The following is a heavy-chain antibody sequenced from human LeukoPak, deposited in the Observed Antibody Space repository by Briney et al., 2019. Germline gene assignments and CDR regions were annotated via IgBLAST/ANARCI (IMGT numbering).Heavy chain of an antibody. Sequence: GGSLRLSCAASGFTFSSYAISWVRQAPGKGLEWVSGISGSGDSTYYADSVKGRFTISRDYSKNTLFLQMNSLRAEDTAVYYCVKSWGSTRPYYNYMAVWGKGNSVTVSS. CDR1: GFTFSSYA. D-gene: IGHD1-26*01. CDR2: ISGSGDST. J-gene: IGHJ6*03. CDR3: VKSWGSTRPYYNYMAV. V-gene: IGHV3-23*01.